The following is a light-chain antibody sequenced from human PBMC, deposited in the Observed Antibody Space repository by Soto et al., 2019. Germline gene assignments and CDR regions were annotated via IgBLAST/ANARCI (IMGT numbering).Light chain of an antibody. Sequence: EIVLTQSPGTLSLSPGERATLSCRASQSVSSSYLAWYQQKPGQAPRLLIYGASSRATAIPDRFSGSRSGTDFTLTISRLEPEDFAVYYFQQYGSSSWTFGQGTKVEIK. CDR2: GAS. CDR1: QSVSSSY. J-gene: IGKJ1*01. CDR3: QQYGSSSWT. V-gene: IGKV3-20*01.